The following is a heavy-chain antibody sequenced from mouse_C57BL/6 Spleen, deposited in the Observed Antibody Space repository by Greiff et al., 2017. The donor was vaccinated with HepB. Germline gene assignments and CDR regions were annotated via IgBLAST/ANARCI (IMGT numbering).Heavy chain of an antibody. CDR3: ARSGDGYYSYSFDD. Sequence: VQLQQSGPELVKPGASVKMSCKASGYTFTDYNMHWVKQSPGKSLEWIGYINPKNGGTSYNQKFKGKATVTVDKSSSTAYMELRSLTSEDSAVYYWARSGDGYYSYSFDDGGQGTTLTVSS. V-gene: IGHV1-22*01. J-gene: IGHJ2*01. CDR1: GYTFTDYN. D-gene: IGHD2-3*01. CDR2: INPKNGGT.